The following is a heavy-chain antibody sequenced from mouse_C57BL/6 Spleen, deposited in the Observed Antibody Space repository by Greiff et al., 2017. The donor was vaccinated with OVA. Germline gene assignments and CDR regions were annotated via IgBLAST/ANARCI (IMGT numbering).Heavy chain of an antibody. CDR2: ISYSGST. V-gene: IGHV3-8*01. D-gene: IGHD1-1*01. J-gene: IGHJ1*03. Sequence: DVQLQESGPGLAKPSQTLSLTCSVTGYSITSDYWNWIRKFPGNKLEYMGYISYSGSTYYNPSLKRRISITRDTSKNQYYLQLNSVTTEDTATYYCSRGYYGSSYWYFDVWGTGTTVTVSS. CDR3: SRGYYGSSYWYFDV. CDR1: GYSITSDY.